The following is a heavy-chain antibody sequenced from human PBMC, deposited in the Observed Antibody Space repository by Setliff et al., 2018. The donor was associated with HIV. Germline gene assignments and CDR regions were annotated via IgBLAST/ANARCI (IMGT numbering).Heavy chain of an antibody. CDR3: ARGQDGYNLDDAFDI. J-gene: IGHJ3*02. V-gene: IGHV4-38-2*01. D-gene: IGHD5-12*01. Sequence: KSSETLSLTCAVSGYSINNGYYWGWIRQPPGKGLEWIGSFHHSGSTYYNPSLKSRVTISVDTNKNRFSLKLKSVTAADTAVYFCARGQDGYNLDDAFDIWGQGTMVTVSS. CDR1: GYSINNGYY. CDR2: FHHSGST.